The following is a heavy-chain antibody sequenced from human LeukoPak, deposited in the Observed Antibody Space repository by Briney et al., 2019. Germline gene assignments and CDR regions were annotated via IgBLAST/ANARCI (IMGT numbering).Heavy chain of an antibody. CDR3: AKRLPIAVARTGDY. V-gene: IGHV3-23*01. Sequence: QPGRSLRLSCAVSGFTFSSYAMSWVRQAPGKGLEWVSAISGSGGSTHYADSVKGRFTISRDNSKNTLYLQMNSLRAEDTAVYYCAKRLPIAVARTGDYWGQGTLVTVSS. J-gene: IGHJ4*02. CDR1: GFTFSSYA. CDR2: ISGSGGST. D-gene: IGHD6-19*01.